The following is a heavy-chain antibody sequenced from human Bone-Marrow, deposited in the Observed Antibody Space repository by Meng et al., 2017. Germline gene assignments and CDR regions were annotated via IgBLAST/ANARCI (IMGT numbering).Heavy chain of an antibody. CDR3: ARAGSGIVVVLDP. V-gene: IGHV4-39*07. D-gene: IGHD2-2*01. CDR2: IYYSGST. CDR1: GGSISSSSYY. J-gene: IGHJ5*02. Sequence: RPRKGLGPGLVKPSETLSLTCTVSGGSISSSSYYWGWIRQPPGKGLEWIGSIYYSGSTYYNPSLKSRVTISVDTSKNQFSLKLSSVTAADTAVYYCARAGSGIVVVLDPWGQGTLVTVSS.